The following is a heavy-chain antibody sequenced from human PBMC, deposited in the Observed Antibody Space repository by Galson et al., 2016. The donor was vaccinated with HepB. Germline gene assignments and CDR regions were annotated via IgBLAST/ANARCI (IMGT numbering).Heavy chain of an antibody. Sequence: SLRLSCAASGIIFRSNDMHWVRQAPGKGLEWVAAISYDGTDTYYADSVKARFTISRDNSKNTLFLQMNSLRAEDTAVYYCARVSDGNNWRGQPLDLWGPGTVXTVSS. CDR1: GIIFRSND. CDR2: ISYDGTDT. V-gene: IGHV3-30-3*01. J-gene: IGHJ4*03. D-gene: IGHD5-24*01. CDR3: ARVSDGNNWRGQPLDL.